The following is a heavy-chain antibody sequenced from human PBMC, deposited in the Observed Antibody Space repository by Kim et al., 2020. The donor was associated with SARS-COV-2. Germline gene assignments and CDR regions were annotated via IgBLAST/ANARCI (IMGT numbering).Heavy chain of an antibody. Sequence: ASVKVSCKASGYTFTSYYMHWVRQAPGQGLEWMGIINPSGGSTSYAQKFQGRVTMTRDTSTSTVYMELSSLRSEDTAVYYCARERGYSSSTINYGMDVWGQGTTVTVSS. CDR1: GYTFTSYY. D-gene: IGHD6-13*01. V-gene: IGHV1-46*01. CDR3: ARERGYSSSTINYGMDV. CDR2: INPSGGST. J-gene: IGHJ6*02.